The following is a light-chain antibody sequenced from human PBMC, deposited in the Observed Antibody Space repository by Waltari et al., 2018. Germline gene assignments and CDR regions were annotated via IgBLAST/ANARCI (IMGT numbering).Light chain of an antibody. CDR1: QGISSY. CDR3: QQYYSYPSTT. Sequence: AIRMTQSPSSLSASTGDRVTITCRASQGISSYLAWYQQKPGKAPKLLIYAASTLQSGVPSRFSGSGSGTDFTLTIICLQSEDFATYYCQQYYSYPSTTFGQGTKVEIK. CDR2: AAS. J-gene: IGKJ1*01. V-gene: IGKV1-8*01.